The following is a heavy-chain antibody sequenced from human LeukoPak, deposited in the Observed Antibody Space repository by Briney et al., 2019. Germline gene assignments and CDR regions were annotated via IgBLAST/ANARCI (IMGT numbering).Heavy chain of an antibody. CDR2: IYPDDSNT. J-gene: IGHJ3*02. V-gene: IGHV5-51*01. D-gene: IGHD6-19*01. Sequence: GESLKISCKASGYKFYHYWIGWVRQMPGKGLEWMGLIYPDDSNTRYSPSFQGQVTISADKSIITACLQWSSLKASDTAMYYCARTGYSSGWYGGFDIWGQGTLVTVSS. CDR3: ARTGYSSGWYGGFDI. CDR1: GYKFYHYW.